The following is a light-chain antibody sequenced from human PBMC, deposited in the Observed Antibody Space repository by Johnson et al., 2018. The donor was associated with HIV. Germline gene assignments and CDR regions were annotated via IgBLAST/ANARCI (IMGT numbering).Light chain of an antibody. Sequence: QSVLTQLPSVSAAPGQKVTISCSGSSSNIGNNYVSWYQQLPGTAPKLLIYENNKRPSGIPDRFSGSKSGTSATLGITGLQTGDEADYDCGTGETSLTVDVFGTGTKVTVL. CDR1: SSNIGNNY. J-gene: IGLJ1*01. CDR2: ENN. CDR3: GTGETSLTVDV. V-gene: IGLV1-51*02.